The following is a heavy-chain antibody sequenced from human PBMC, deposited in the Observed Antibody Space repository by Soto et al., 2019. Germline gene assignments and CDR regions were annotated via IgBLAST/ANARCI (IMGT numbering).Heavy chain of an antibody. CDR1: GFTLSNYG. D-gene: IGHD3-10*01. CDR2: IWYEGTTK. V-gene: IGHV3-33*01. Sequence: HPGGSLRLSCVASGFTLSNYGMHWVRQAPGKGLEWIALIWYEGTTKYSTDSMKGRFSISRDQSKSTLYLQVNSLRAEDTATYFCARDVGSSGSSRWFDTWGQGSLITVFS. CDR3: ARDVGSSGSSRWFDT. J-gene: IGHJ5*02.